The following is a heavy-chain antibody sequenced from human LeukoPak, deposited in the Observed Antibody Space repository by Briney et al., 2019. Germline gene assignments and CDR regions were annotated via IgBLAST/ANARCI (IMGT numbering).Heavy chain of an antibody. J-gene: IGHJ4*02. CDR2: IYYSGST. Sequence: SETLSLTCAVYGGSFSSYYWSWIRQPPGKGLEWIGYIYYSGSTNYNPSLKSRVTISVDTSKNQFPLKLSSVTAADTAVYYCASSGSGSTMPIDYWGQGTLVTVSS. CDR1: GGSFSSYY. V-gene: IGHV4-59*01. CDR3: ASSGSGSTMPIDY. D-gene: IGHD3-10*01.